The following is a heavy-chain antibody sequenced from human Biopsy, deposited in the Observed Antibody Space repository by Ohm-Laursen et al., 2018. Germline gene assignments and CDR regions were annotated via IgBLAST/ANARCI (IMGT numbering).Heavy chain of an antibody. Sequence: SETLSLTCTVSGGSISSYQWTWIRQPPGKGLEWIGYLYNTGGTNYNPSLKSRVTISVDTSKNQFSLKLRSVTAADTAVYYCAREAAIIDPRTRAFDYWGQGTLATVSS. CDR1: GGSISSYQ. CDR2: LYNTGGT. D-gene: IGHD6-25*01. J-gene: IGHJ4*02. V-gene: IGHV4-59*01. CDR3: AREAAIIDPRTRAFDY.